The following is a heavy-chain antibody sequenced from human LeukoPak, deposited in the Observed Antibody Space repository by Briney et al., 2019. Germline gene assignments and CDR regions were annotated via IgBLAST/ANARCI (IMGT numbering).Heavy chain of an antibody. CDR1: GGSISSYY. J-gene: IGHJ4*02. D-gene: IGHD3-10*01. CDR2: IYYSGST. CDR3: ARTVPWFGQLSNYFDY. V-gene: IGHV4-59*01. Sequence: PSETLSLTCTVSGGSISSYYWSWIRQPPGKGLEWIGYIYYSGSTNYNPSLKSRVTISVDTSKNQFSLKLSSVTAADTAVYYCARTVPWFGQLSNYFDYWGQGTLVTVS.